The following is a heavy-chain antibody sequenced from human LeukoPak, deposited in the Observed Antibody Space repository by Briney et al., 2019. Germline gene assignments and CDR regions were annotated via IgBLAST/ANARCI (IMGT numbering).Heavy chain of an antibody. Sequence: PGGSLRLSCAASGFTFSSYAMSWVRQAPGKGLEWVANIKQDGSEKYYVDSVKGRFSISRDNAKNSLYLQMNSLRAEDTALYYCARGSYDSSGYHAWGQGTLVTVSS. D-gene: IGHD3-22*01. J-gene: IGHJ5*02. CDR1: GFTFSSYA. V-gene: IGHV3-7*03. CDR2: IKQDGSEK. CDR3: ARGSYDSSGYHA.